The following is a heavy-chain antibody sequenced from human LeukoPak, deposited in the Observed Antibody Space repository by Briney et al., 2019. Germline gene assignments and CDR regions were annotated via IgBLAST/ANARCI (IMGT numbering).Heavy chain of an antibody. CDR1: GFTFTSSA. D-gene: IGHD3-22*01. Sequence: SVKVSCKASGFTFTSSAVQWVRQARGQRLEWIGWIVVGSGNTNYAQRFQERVTITRDMSTSTAYMELSSLRSEDTAVYYCAADHLHYVSSGSKENWGQGTLVTVSS. J-gene: IGHJ4*02. CDR3: AADHLHYVSSGSKEN. CDR2: IVVGSGNT. V-gene: IGHV1-58*01.